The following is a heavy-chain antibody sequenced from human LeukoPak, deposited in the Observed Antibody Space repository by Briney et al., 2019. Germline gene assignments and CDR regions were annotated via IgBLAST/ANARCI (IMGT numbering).Heavy chain of an antibody. CDR1: GGTFSSYA. CDR2: IIPIFGTA. D-gene: IGHD1-20*01. CDR3: AASYNWTPMYYLDY. V-gene: IGHV1-69*05. Sequence: ASVKVSCKASGGTFSSYAISWVRQAPGQGLEWMGGIIPIFGTANYAQKFQGRVTITTDESTSTAYMELSSLRSEDTAVYYCAASYNWTPMYYLDYWGQGTLVTVSS. J-gene: IGHJ4*02.